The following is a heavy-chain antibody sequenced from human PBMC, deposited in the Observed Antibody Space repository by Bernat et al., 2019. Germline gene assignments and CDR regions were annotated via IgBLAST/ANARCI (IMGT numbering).Heavy chain of an antibody. D-gene: IGHD6-6*01. J-gene: IGHJ4*02. V-gene: IGHV3-64*01. CDR3: ARYSRSSYDY. Sequence: VQLVESGGGLVKPGGSLRLSCAASGFTFSDYYMSWIRQAPGKGLEYVSAISTDGGGTYYANSVKGRFTVSRDNSKNTLHLQMGSLRAEDMAVYYCARYSRSSYDYWGQGTPVTVSS. CDR1: GFTFSDYY. CDR2: ISTDGGGT.